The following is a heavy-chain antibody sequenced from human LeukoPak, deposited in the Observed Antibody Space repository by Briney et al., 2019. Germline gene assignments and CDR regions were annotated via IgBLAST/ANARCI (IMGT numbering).Heavy chain of an antibody. CDR1: GFTFSRFA. CDR3: AKSPHGSWWYYFDY. V-gene: IGHV3-23*01. J-gene: IGHJ4*02. Sequence: GGSLRLSCAASGFTFSRFAMSWVRQAPGKGLEWVSAISGSGGSTYYADSVKGRFTISRDNSKNTSYLQMNSLRAEDTAVYYCAKSPHGSWWYYFDYWGQGTLVTVSS. D-gene: IGHD6-13*01. CDR2: ISGSGGST.